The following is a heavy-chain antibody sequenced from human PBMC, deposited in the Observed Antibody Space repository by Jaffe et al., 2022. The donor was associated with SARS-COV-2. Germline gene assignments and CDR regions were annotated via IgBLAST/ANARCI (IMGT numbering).Heavy chain of an antibody. CDR2: ISYDGSNK. J-gene: IGHJ4*02. Sequence: QVQLVESGGGVVQPGRSLRLSCAASGFTFSSYGMHWVRQAPGKGLEWVAVISYDGSNKYYADSVKGRFTISRDNSKNTLYLQMNSLRAEDTAVYYCAKEVAVAGTEFGDYWGQGTLVTVSS. D-gene: IGHD6-19*01. V-gene: IGHV3-30*18. CDR1: GFTFSSYG. CDR3: AKEVAVAGTEFGDY.